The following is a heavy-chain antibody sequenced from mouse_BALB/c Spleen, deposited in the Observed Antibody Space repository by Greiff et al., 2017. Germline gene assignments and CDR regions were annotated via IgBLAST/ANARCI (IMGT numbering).Heavy chain of an antibody. Sequence: LQQPGSELVRPGASVKLSCKASGYTFTSYWMHWVKQRHGQGLEWIGNIYPGSGSTNYDEKFKSKGTLTVDTSSSTAYMHLSSLTSEDSAVYYCTRGDYGVYYAMDYWGQGTSVTVSS. D-gene: IGHD1-1*01. CDR3: TRGDYGVYYAMDY. J-gene: IGHJ4*01. CDR1: GYTFTSYW. V-gene: IGHV1S22*01. CDR2: IYPGSGST.